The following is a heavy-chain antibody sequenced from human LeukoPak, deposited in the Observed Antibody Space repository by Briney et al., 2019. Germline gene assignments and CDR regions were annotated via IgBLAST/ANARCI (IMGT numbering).Heavy chain of an antibody. CDR3: ARIITGTNYYYYGMDV. D-gene: IGHD1-20*01. V-gene: IGHV1-8*01. J-gene: IGHJ6*02. CDR2: MNPNSGNT. Sequence: GASVKVSCKASGYTFTSYDINWVRQATGQGLEWMGWMNPNSGNTGCAQKFQGRVTMTRNTSISTAYMELSSLRSEDTAVYYCARIITGTNYYYYGMDVWGQGTTVTVSS. CDR1: GYTFTSYD.